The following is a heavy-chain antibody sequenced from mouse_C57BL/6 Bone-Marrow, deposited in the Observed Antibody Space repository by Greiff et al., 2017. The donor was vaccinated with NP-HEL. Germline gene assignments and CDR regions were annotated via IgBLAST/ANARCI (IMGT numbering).Heavy chain of an antibody. CDR2: ISDGGSYT. CDR1: FFPFPLSS. D-gene: IGHD4-1*01. V-gene: IGHV5-4*03. J-gene: IGHJ2*01. Sequence: EVKLMESGGGFVPPFLSLPLSFSSSFFPFPLSSLSFFLPPPSPRLSWVATISDGGSYTYYPDNVKGRFTISRDNAKNNLYLQMSHLKSEDTAMYYCARGGRGLTGPLYYFDYWGQGTTLTVSS. CDR3: ARGGRGLTGPLYYFDY.